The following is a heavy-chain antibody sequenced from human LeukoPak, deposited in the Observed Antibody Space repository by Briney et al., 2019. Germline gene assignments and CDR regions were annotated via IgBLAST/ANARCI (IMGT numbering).Heavy chain of an antibody. CDR3: AVEMRYYDSSGYREAFDI. CDR1: GYTFTSYY. D-gene: IGHD3-22*01. CDR2: INPSGGST. J-gene: IGHJ3*02. V-gene: IGHV1-46*01. Sequence: ASVKVSCKASGYTFTSYYMHWVRQAPGQGLEWMGIINPSGGSTSYAQKFQGRVTMTRDTSTSTVYMELSSLRSEDTAVYYCAVEMRYYDSSGYREAFDIWGQGTMVTVSS.